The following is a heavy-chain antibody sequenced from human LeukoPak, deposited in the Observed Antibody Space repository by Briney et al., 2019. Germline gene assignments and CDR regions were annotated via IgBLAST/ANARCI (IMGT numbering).Heavy chain of an antibody. D-gene: IGHD2-15*01. J-gene: IGHJ3*02. CDR3: ARNPLGYCSGGSCYGVVAFDI. V-gene: IGHV4-34*01. CDR2: INHSGST. CDR1: GGSFSGYY. Sequence: SETLSLTCAVYGGSFSGYYWSWIRQPPGKGLEWIGEINHSGSTNYNPSLKSRVTISVDTSKNQFSLKLSSVTAADTAVYYCARNPLGYCSGGSCYGVVAFDIWGQGTMVTVSS.